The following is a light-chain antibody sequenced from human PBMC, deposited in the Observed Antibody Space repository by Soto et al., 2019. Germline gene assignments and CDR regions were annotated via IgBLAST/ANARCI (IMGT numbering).Light chain of an antibody. CDR3: QSYDNTLSASV. V-gene: IGLV1-40*01. Sequence: QSVLTQPPSVSGAPGQRVTISCTGSSSNIGAGYDVHWYQQLPGTAPKLLIYANLNRPSGVPDRFSGSKSGTSASLAITGLQAEDEGDYYCQSYDNTLSASVFGGGTTLTVL. CDR2: ANL. CDR1: SSNIGAGYD. J-gene: IGLJ3*02.